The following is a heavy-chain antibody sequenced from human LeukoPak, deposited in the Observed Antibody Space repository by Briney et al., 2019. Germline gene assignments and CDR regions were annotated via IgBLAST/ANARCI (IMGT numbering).Heavy chain of an antibody. CDR3: AGTIAVAGVWYFDL. J-gene: IGHJ2*01. D-gene: IGHD6-19*01. V-gene: IGHV1-8*01. CDR2: MNPNSGNT. CDR1: GYTFTNYD. Sequence: ASVKVSCKASGYTFTNYDINWVRQATGQGLEWMGWMNPNSGNTGYAQKFQGRVNMTRNTSISTAYMELSSLRSEDTAVYYCAGTIAVAGVWYFDLWGRGTLVTVSS.